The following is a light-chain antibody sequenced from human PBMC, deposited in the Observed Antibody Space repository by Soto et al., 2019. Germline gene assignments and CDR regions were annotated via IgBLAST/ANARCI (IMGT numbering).Light chain of an antibody. Sequence: EIVMTQSPATLSVSPGERATLSCRASQSVSSNLAWYQQKPGQAPRLLVYGASTRATGIPARFSGSGSGTQFTLTISSLQSEDFAVYYSQQHNNWPLTFGGGNKVEIK. CDR3: QQHNNWPLT. CDR2: GAS. J-gene: IGKJ4*01. V-gene: IGKV3-15*01. CDR1: QSVSSN.